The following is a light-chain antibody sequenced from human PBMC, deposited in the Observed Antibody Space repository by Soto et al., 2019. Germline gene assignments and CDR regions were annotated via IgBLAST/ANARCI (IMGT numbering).Light chain of an antibody. CDR1: SSDVGGYNY. J-gene: IGLJ1*01. Sequence: QSVLTQPASVSGSPGQSITISCTGTSSDVGGYNYVSWYQQHPGKAPKLMIYEVSNRPSGVSNRFSGSKSGNTASLTISGLQAEDKAVYYCSSYTSSSTLYVFGTGTKLTVL. CDR2: EVS. V-gene: IGLV2-14*01. CDR3: SSYTSSSTLYV.